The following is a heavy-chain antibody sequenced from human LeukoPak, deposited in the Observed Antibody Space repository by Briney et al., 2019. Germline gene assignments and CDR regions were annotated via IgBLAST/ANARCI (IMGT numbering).Heavy chain of an antibody. CDR3: AILSTDYFDY. Sequence: GGSLRLSCAASGFTVSNNYMSWVCQAPGKGLEWVSVIYSGGSTYYADSVKGRFTISRDNSKNTIFLQMSSLRADDTAVYYCAILSTDYFDYWGQGTLVTVSS. V-gene: IGHV3-53*01. CDR2: IYSGGST. J-gene: IGHJ4*02. CDR1: GFTVSNNY. D-gene: IGHD4-17*01.